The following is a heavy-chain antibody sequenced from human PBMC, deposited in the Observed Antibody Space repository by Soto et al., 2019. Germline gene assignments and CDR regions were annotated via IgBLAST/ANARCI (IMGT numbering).Heavy chain of an antibody. CDR3: AKDRKVRVGYYYYMDV. Sequence: EVQLLESGGGLVQPGGSLRLSCAASGFTFSSYAMSWVRQAPGKGLEWVSAISGSGGSTYYADSVKGRFTISRDNSKNTLYLQMNSLRAEDTAVYYCAKDRKVRVGYYYYMDVWGKGTTVTVSS. CDR1: GFTFSSYA. CDR2: ISGSGGST. D-gene: IGHD3-10*01. J-gene: IGHJ6*03. V-gene: IGHV3-23*01.